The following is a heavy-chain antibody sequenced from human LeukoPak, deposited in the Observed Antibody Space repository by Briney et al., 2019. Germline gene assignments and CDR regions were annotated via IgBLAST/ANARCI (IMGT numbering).Heavy chain of an antibody. V-gene: IGHV3-30*01. D-gene: IGHD3-16*01. Sequence: PGRSLGLSCAASGFTFTNYAMHWVRQAPGKGLEWVSIISYEGSEKYYADSVKGRFTISRDNSRNTLYLQMNSLRPEDTAVYYCARGREAANRRLAGDDYWGQGTLVIVSS. CDR1: GFTFTNYA. CDR2: ISYEGSEK. CDR3: ARGREAANRRLAGDDY. J-gene: IGHJ4*02.